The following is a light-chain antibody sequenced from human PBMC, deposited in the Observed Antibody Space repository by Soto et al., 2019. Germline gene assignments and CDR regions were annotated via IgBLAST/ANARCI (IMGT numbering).Light chain of an antibody. CDR1: SSDVGGSNY. Sequence: QSALTQPASVSGSPGQSITISCTGTSSDVGGSNYVSWYQQHPGKAPKLIIYDVSNRPSGVSNRFSGSKSGNTASLTISGLQAEDEADYYCGSYTSSHTLYVFGTGTKLTVL. CDR3: GSYTSSHTLYV. V-gene: IGLV2-14*01. CDR2: DVS. J-gene: IGLJ1*01.